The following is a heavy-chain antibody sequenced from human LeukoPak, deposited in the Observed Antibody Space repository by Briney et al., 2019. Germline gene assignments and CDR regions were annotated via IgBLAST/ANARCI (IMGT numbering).Heavy chain of an antibody. CDR2: IWYDGSNK. CDR3: ARGQGDYGDYADY. CDR1: GFTFSSYG. V-gene: IGHV3-33*01. D-gene: IGHD4-17*01. J-gene: IGHJ4*02. Sequence: GGSLRLSCAASGFTFSSYGMHWVRQAPGKGLEWVAVIWYDGSNKYYADSVKGRFTISRDNSKDTLYLQMNSLRAEDTAVYYCARGQGDYGDYADYWGQGTLVTVSS.